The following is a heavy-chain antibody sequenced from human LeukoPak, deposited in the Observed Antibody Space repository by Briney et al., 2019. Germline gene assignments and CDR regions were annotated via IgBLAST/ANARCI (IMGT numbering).Heavy chain of an antibody. CDR1: GYSFTSYW. J-gene: IGHJ3*02. V-gene: IGHV5-51*01. Sequence: GESLKISCKGSGYSFTSYWIGWARQLPGKGLEWMGIIYPGDSDTRYSPSFQGQVTISADKSISTAYLQWSSLKASDTAMYYCASRRSVVPAAFPDAFDIWGQGTMVTVSS. CDR2: IYPGDSDT. CDR3: ASRRSVVPAAFPDAFDI. D-gene: IGHD2-2*01.